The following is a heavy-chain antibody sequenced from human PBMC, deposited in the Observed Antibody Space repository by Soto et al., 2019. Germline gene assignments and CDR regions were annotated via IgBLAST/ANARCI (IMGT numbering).Heavy chain of an antibody. D-gene: IGHD3-22*01. CDR1: GGSISSYY. CDR2: IYYSGST. J-gene: IGHJ4*02. V-gene: IGHV4-59*12. Sequence: SETLSLTCTVSGGSISSYYWSWIRQPPGKGLEWIGYIYYSGSTNYNPSLKSRVTISVDTSKNQFSLKLSSVTAADTAVYYCAMFPDSSGYYLDYWGQGTLVTVSS. CDR3: AMFPDSSGYYLDY.